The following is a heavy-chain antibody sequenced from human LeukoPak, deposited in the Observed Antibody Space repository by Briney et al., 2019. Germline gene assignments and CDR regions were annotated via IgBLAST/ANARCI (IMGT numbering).Heavy chain of an antibody. CDR3: ARGQDDRSGTFDY. CDR2: MSPSGTT. Sequence: PSATLSLTCTVSGGSVSSGSYYLSWIRQPPGKGLDWIAYMSPSGTTNYNPSLKSRVTTSVDTSRTQFSLRLSSVTAADTAVYYCARGQDDRSGTFDYWGQGTLVTVSS. CDR1: GGSVSSGSYY. D-gene: IGHD3-22*01. V-gene: IGHV4-61*01. J-gene: IGHJ4*02.